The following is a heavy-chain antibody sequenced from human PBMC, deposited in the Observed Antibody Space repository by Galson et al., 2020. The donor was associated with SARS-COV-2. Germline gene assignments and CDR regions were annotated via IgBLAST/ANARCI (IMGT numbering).Heavy chain of an antibody. Sequence: TGGSLRLSCAASGFTFSNAWMSWVRQVPGKGLEWVGRIKSKTDGGTTDYAAPVKGRFTISRDDSKNTLYLQMNSLKIEDTAVYYCTTSMVWEDIIISPGALNDGGFDYWGQGTLVTVSS. D-gene: IGHD3-10*01. CDR3: TTSMVWEDIIISPGALNDGGFDY. CDR1: GFTFSNAW. CDR2: IKSKTDGGTT. V-gene: IGHV3-15*01. J-gene: IGHJ4*02.